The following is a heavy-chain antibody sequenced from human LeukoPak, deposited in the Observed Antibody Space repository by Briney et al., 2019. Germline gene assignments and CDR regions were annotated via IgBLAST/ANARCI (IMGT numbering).Heavy chain of an antibody. V-gene: IGHV1-46*01. Sequence: ASVKVSCKASGYTFTSYYMHWVRQAPGQGLEWMGIINPSGGSTSYAQKFQGRVTTTSDTSTSTVYMELSGLRSEDTAVYYCARDRGLNVCPSDCWGQGTLVIVSS. CDR3: ARDRGLNVCPSDC. J-gene: IGHJ4*02. CDR2: INPSGGST. CDR1: GYTFTSYY. D-gene: IGHD3-10*01.